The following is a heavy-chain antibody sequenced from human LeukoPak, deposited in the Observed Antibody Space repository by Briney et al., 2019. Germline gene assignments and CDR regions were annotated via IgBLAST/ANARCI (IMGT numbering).Heavy chain of an antibody. CDR1: GGSFSGYY. J-gene: IGHJ4*02. V-gene: IGHV4-34*01. Sequence: SQTLPLTCAVYGGSFSGYYWSWIRQPPGKGLEWIGEINHSGSTNYNPSLKSRVTISVVTSKNQFSLKLSSVTAADTAVYYCARGTSIRSGAFDYWGQGTLVTVSS. CDR2: INHSGST. D-gene: IGHD2-2*01. CDR3: ARGTSIRSGAFDY.